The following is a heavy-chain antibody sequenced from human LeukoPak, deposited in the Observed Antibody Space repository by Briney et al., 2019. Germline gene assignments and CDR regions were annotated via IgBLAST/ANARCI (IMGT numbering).Heavy chain of an antibody. D-gene: IGHD4-17*01. V-gene: IGHV4-59*01. CDR3: ARTYYHGDLGDDAFDI. CDR2: IYYSGST. J-gene: IGHJ3*02. CDR1: GGSISSYY. Sequence: SETLSLTCTVSGGSISSYYWSWLRQPPGKGLEWIGYIYYSGSTNYNPSLKSRVTISVDTSKNQFSLKLSSVTAADTAVYYCARTYYHGDLGDDAFDIWGQGTMVTVSS.